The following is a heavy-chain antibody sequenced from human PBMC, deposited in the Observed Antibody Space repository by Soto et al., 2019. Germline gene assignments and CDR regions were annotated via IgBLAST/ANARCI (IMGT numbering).Heavy chain of an antibody. J-gene: IGHJ4*02. V-gene: IGHV1-69*06. CDR2: IIPFLGTT. D-gene: IGHD3-10*01. CDR3: ARENAHRDASGSPRVSDNFDY. CDR1: VGMFITSG. Sequence: QVQLVQSGAEVKMPGSSVKVSCKTSVGMFITSGFSWVRQAPGQGLEWMGGIIPFLGTTKHAQKFQGRVTITADKSTNTAYMKRNNLKFEDTATYYCARENAHRDASGSPRVSDNFDYWGQGTLVTVSS.